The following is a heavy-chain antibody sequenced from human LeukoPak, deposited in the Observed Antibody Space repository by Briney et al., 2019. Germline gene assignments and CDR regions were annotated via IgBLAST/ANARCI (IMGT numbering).Heavy chain of an antibody. CDR2: INHSGST. J-gene: IGHJ4*02. V-gene: IGHV4-34*01. D-gene: IGHD3-10*01. CDR3: ARGPEKLLWFGGLLISRLGFDY. CDR1: GGSFSGYY. Sequence: PSETLSLTCAVYGGSFSGYYWSWIRQPPGKGLEWIGEINHSGSTNYNPSLKSRVTISADTSKSQFSLKLSSVTAADTAVYYCARGPEKLLWFGGLLISRLGFDYWGQGTLVTVSS.